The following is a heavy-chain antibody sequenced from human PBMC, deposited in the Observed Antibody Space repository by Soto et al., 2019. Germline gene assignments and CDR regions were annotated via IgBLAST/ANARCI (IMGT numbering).Heavy chain of an antibody. J-gene: IGHJ4*02. CDR2: IDWDDEK. D-gene: IGHD3-22*01. CDR3: ARADINSYYCFEY. CDR1: GFSLSTSGMC. V-gene: IGHV2-70*02. Sequence: SGPTLVNPTQTLPLTCTVSGFSLSTSGMCVSWIRQPPGKALEWLALIDWDDEKFYSTSLKTRLTISKDTSKNLVVLTMTNMDPLDTAVYYCARADINSYYCFEYWGQGTLVTVSS.